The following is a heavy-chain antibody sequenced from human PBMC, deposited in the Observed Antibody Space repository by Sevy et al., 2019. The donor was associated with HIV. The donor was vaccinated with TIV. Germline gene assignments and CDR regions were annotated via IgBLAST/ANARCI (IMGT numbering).Heavy chain of an antibody. V-gene: IGHV3-49*04. CDR3: TRSTSYYGNSGYVYYLDY. CDR1: GFTFGDYA. J-gene: IGHJ4*02. Sequence: GGSLRLSCTASGFTFGDYAMSWVRQAPGKGLEWVGFIRGRTFSGTTEYAASVKGRFTISREDSKTIAYLQMNSLKTEDTAVYYCTRSTSYYGNSGYVYYLDYWGQGTLVTVSS. D-gene: IGHD3-22*01. CDR2: IRGRTFSGTT.